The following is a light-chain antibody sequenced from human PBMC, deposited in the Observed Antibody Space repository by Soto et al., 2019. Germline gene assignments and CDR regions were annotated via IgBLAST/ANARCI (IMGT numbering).Light chain of an antibody. CDR1: QSVSSSY. Sequence: EIVLTQSPGTLPLSPGERATLSCRASQSVSSSYLAWYQQKPGQAPRLLIYGASSRATGIPDRFSGSGSGTDFTLTINRLEPEDFGVYYCQQYGSSPITFGQGTRLEIK. CDR2: GAS. V-gene: IGKV3-20*01. CDR3: QQYGSSPIT. J-gene: IGKJ5*01.